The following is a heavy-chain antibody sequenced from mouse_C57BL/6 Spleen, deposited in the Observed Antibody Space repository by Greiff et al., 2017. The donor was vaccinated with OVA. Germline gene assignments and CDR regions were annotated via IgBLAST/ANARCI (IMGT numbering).Heavy chain of an antibody. D-gene: IGHD1-1*01. J-gene: IGHJ2*01. CDR3: ARGDYGSSPYFDY. V-gene: IGHV5-17*01. Sequence: EVQVVESGGGLVKPGGSLKLSCAASGFTFSDYGMHWVRQAPETGLEWVAYISSGRSTIYYADTVKGRFTNSRDNAKNTLFLQMTSLRSEDTARYYCARGDYGSSPYFDYWGQGTTLTVSS. CDR2: ISSGRSTI. CDR1: GFTFSDYG.